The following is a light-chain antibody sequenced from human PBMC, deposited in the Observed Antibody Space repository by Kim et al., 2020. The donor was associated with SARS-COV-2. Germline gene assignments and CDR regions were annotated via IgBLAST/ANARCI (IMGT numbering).Light chain of an antibody. CDR2: TST. CDR1: ESNIGSKP. CDR3: SARDDSVNGWV. J-gene: IGLJ3*02. Sequence: GQCATISCSGSESNIGSKPVSWFQPVPGQPPKLIVHTSTQRPSGVPDRFSASKSGTSASLAISGLQSEDEADYYCSARDDSVNGWVFGGGTQLTVL. V-gene: IGLV1-44*01.